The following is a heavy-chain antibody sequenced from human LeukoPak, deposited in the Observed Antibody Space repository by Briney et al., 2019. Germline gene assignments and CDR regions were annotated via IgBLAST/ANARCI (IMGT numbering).Heavy chain of an antibody. CDR3: VKAIFGGGNFYYYGMDV. J-gene: IGHJ6*02. CDR2: ISYDGSDK. V-gene: IGHV3-30*18. Sequence: GGSLRLSCAASGFTFSSYGMHWVRQTPGKGLEWVAVISYDGSDKYYADSVRGRFTISRDNSKNTLFLQMNSLRAEDTAVYHCVKAIFGGGNFYYYGMDVWGQGTTVTVSS. CDR1: GFTFSSYG. D-gene: IGHD3-3*01.